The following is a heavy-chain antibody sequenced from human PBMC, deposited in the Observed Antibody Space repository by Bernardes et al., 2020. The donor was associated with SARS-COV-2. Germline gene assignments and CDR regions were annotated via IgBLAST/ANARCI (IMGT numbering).Heavy chain of an antibody. CDR3: ARSDLRYFDWSYAFDI. CDR2: IYTSGST. Sequence: TLSLTCTVPGGSISSGSYYWSWIRQPAGKGLEWIGRIYTSGSTNYNPSLKSRVTISVDTSKNQFSLKLSSVTAADTAVYYCARSDLRYFDWSYAFDIWGQGTMVTVSS. CDR1: GGSISSGSYY. J-gene: IGHJ3*02. D-gene: IGHD3-9*01. V-gene: IGHV4-61*02.